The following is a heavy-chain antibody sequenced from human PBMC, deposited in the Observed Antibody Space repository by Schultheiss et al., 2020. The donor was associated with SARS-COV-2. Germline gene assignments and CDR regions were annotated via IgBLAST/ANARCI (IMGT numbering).Heavy chain of an antibody. CDR2: TYYRSKWYN. V-gene: IGHV6-1*01. CDR1: GDSVSSNSAA. CDR3: ARGPLCSYSSSYYYYGMDV. D-gene: IGHD6-6*01. Sequence: SETLSLTCAISGDSVSSNSAAWNWIRQSPSRGLEWLGRTYYRSKWYNDYAVSVKSRITINPDTSKNQFSLQLSSVTAADTAVYYCARGPLCSYSSSYYYYGMDVWGQGTTVTVSS. J-gene: IGHJ6*02.